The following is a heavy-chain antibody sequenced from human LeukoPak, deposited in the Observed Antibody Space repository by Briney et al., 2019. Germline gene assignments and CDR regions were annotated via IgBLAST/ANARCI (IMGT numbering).Heavy chain of an antibody. D-gene: IGHD3-3*01. V-gene: IGHV4-61*02. Sequence: PSETLSLTCTISGGSMSSDDYYWSWIRQPAGKGLEWIGRVYTSGSTNYNPSLRSRVTISVDTSKNQFSLKLSSVTAADTAVYYCASLYDFWSSFPNWGQGTLVTVSS. CDR3: ASLYDFWSSFPN. J-gene: IGHJ4*02. CDR2: VYTSGST. CDR1: GGSMSSDDYY.